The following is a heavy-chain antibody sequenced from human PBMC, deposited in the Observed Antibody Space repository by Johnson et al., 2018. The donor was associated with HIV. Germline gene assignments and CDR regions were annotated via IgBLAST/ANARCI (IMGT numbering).Heavy chain of an antibody. D-gene: IGHD3-22*01. V-gene: IGHV3-23*04. CDR2: ISGSGDTT. CDR1: GFTFSSYA. J-gene: IGHJ3*02. Sequence: EVQLVESGGGLVQPGGSLRLSCAASGFTFSSYAMSWVRQAPGKGLEWVSAISGSGDTTFSADSVRGRFTISRDNSKNTLYLQMNSLRAEDTAVYYCAKGDNSGYYVAFDIWGQGTMVSVSS. CDR3: AKGDNSGYYVAFDI.